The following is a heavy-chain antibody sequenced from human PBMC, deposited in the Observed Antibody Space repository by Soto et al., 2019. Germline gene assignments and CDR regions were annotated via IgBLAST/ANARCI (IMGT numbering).Heavy chain of an antibody. J-gene: IGHJ4*02. V-gene: IGHV1-3*01. CDR1: GYTFFTYA. D-gene: IGHD2-15*01. Sequence: QVQLVQSGAEVKKPGASVKVSCKASGYTFFTYAMHWVRQAPGQRLEWMGWINAGNGNSKYSQKFQGRVTITRDTSASTAYMQLSSLRSEDTAVYYCARGPGGPDGPGDYWGQGTLFTVSA. CDR3: ARGPGGPDGPGDY. CDR2: INAGNGNS.